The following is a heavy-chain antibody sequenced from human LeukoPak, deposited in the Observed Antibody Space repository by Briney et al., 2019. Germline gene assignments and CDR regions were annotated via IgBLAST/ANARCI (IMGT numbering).Heavy chain of an antibody. Sequence: GESLKISCKASGYTFTDYWIGWVRQAPGQGLEWKGWISVYNGNTNYAQKLQGRVTMTTDTSTSTAYMGLRSLRSDDTAVYYCARDQLSRGVWFDPWGQGTLVTVSS. CDR3: ARDQLSRGVWFDP. CDR1: GYTFTDYW. V-gene: IGHV1-18*04. D-gene: IGHD1-1*01. J-gene: IGHJ5*02. CDR2: ISVYNGNT.